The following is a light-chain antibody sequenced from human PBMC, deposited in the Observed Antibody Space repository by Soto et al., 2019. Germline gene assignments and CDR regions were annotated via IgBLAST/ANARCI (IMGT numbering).Light chain of an antibody. CDR3: QQLKTYPPA. CDR1: QGISTY. CDR2: AAS. Sequence: IQLTQSPSSLSASVGDRVSVTCRASQGISTYLAWYQQKPEKAPKLLIYAASSLQSGVPSRFSGSGSGTDFTLTISSLQPEDFATYYCQQLKTYPPAFGGGTKVEVK. V-gene: IGKV1-9*01. J-gene: IGKJ4*01.